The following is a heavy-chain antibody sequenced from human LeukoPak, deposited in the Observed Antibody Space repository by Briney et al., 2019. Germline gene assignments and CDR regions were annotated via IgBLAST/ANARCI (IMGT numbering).Heavy chain of an antibody. V-gene: IGHV3-11*01. CDR3: ALSRYYYGSGSILPY. CDR2: ISSSGSTM. Sequence: GGSLRLSCAASGFTFSDHYMSWIRQAPGKGLEWVSYISSSGSTMYYTDSVKGRFTISRDNAKNSLYLQMNSLRAEDAAVYYCALSRYYYGSGSILPYWGQGTLVTVSS. D-gene: IGHD3-10*01. CDR1: GFTFSDHY. J-gene: IGHJ4*02.